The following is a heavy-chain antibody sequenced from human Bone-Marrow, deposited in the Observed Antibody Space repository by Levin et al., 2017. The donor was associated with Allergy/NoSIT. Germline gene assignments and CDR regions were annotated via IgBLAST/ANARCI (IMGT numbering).Heavy chain of an antibody. CDR1: GFTFSSYA. V-gene: IGHV3-23*01. CDR3: AKGGSGYDYRGYYFDY. Sequence: GGSLRLSCAASGFTFSSYAMSWVRQAPGKGLEWVSAISGSGGSTYYADSVKGRFTISRDNSKNTLYLQMNSLRAEDTAVYYCAKGGSGYDYRGYYFDYWGQGTLVTVSS. CDR2: ISGSGGST. J-gene: IGHJ4*02. D-gene: IGHD5-12*01.